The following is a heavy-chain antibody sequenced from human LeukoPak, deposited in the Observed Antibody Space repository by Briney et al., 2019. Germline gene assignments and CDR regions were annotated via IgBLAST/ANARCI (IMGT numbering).Heavy chain of an antibody. Sequence: SETLSLTCAVYGGSFSGYYWSWICQPPGKGLEWIGEINHSGSTNYNPSLKSRVTISVDTSKNQFSLKLSSVTAADTAVYYCARALNSGYEGGIWFDPWGQGTLVTVSS. J-gene: IGHJ5*02. CDR3: ARALNSGYEGGIWFDP. CDR2: INHSGST. D-gene: IGHD5-12*01. V-gene: IGHV4-34*01. CDR1: GGSFSGYY.